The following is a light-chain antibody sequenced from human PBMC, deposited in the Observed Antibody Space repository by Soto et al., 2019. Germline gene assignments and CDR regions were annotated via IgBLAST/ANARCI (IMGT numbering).Light chain of an antibody. CDR2: DAS. V-gene: IGKV3-11*01. CDR1: QSITRY. CDR3: QQRSNWLVA. Sequence: DILLTQSPATLPWVIGGRAPGGCRASQSITRYLAWYQQKPGQAPRLLIYDASNRASGIPARFSGSGSGTDFTLTISSLEPEDFAVYYCQQRSNWLVAFGGGTKVDIK. J-gene: IGKJ4*01.